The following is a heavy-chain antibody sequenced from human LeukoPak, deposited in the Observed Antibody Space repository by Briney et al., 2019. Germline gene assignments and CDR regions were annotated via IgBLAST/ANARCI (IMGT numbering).Heavy chain of an antibody. V-gene: IGHV3-11*01. CDR2: ISSSGSIT. CDR1: GFMFNDYY. D-gene: IGHD3-10*01. J-gene: IGHJ4*02. CDR3: ARAKPKNMVRGLIMRRESRYYFDY. Sequence: PGGSLRLSCAASGFMFNDYYMSWIRQAPGKGLEWVSYISSSGSITYYADSVKGRFTISRDNSKSTLYIQMNSLRAEDTAVYYCARAKPKNMVRGLIMRRESRYYFDYWGQGTLVTVSS.